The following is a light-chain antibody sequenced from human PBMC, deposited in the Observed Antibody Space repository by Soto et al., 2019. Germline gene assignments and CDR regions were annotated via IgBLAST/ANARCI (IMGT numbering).Light chain of an antibody. CDR1: SSDVGAYNF. CDR3: TSYAGGNNV. J-gene: IGLJ1*01. CDR2: EVN. Sequence: QSVLTQPPSASGSPGQSVTISCTGTSSDVGAYNFVSWYQQYPGKVPKLMVYEVNKRPSGVADRFSGSKSGNTASLTVSGLQAEDEADYYCTSYAGGNNVFGTGTKLTVL. V-gene: IGLV2-8*01.